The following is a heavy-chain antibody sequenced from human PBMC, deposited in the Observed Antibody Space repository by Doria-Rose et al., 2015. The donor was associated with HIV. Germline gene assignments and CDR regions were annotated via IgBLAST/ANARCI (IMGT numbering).Heavy chain of an antibody. D-gene: IGHD2-21*02. J-gene: IGHJ5*02. CDR3: AREAGTADWFDP. V-gene: IGHV1-46*01. CDR1: GYTFTNNY. CDR2: INPRGGST. Sequence: QVQLVQSGAEVKKPGASAKISCKASGYTFTNNYMHWVRHAPGQGLEWMGIINPRGGSTSYAQKFQGRVTMTRDTSTSTVYMELRSLRSEDTAMYYCAREAGTADWFDPWGQGTLVIVSS.